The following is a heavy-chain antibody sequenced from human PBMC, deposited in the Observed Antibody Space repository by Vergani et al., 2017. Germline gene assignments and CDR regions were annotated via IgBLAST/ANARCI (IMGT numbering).Heavy chain of an antibody. CDR3: AKVVPYGSGTAGYY. J-gene: IGHJ4*02. CDR1: GFTFSSYG. Sequence: QVQLVESGGGVVQPGGSLRLSCAASGFTFSSYGMHWVRQAPGKGLEWVAFIRYDGSNKYYADSVEGRFTISRDNSKNTLYLQMNSLRAEDTAVYYCAKVVPYGSGTAGYYWGQGTLVTVSS. D-gene: IGHD3-10*01. CDR2: IRYDGSNK. V-gene: IGHV3-30*02.